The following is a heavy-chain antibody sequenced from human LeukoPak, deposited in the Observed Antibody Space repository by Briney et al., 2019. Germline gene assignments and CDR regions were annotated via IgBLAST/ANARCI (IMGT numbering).Heavy chain of an antibody. D-gene: IGHD3-10*01. V-gene: IGHV4-61*01. CDR2: IYYSGNT. CDR3: ARGVSTYYYGMDV. J-gene: IGHJ6*02. CDR1: GGSISSGSYY. Sequence: PSETLSLTCTVSGGSISSGSYYWSWTRQPPGKGLEWIGYIYYSGNTNYNPSVKSRVTISVDTSKNQFSLKVSSVTAADTAVYYCARGVSTYYYGMDVWGQGTTVTVSS.